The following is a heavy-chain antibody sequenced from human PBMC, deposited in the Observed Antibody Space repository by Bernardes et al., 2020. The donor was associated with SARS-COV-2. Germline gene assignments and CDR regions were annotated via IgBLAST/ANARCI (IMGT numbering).Heavy chain of an antibody. CDR3: ARVRFDGDYGYYYYGMDV. V-gene: IGHV3-74*01. J-gene: IGHJ6*04. Sequence: GGSLRLSCAASGFTFSSYWMHWVRQAPGKGLVWVSRINSDGSSTSYADSVKGRFTISRDNAKNTLYLQMNSLRAEDTAVYYCARVRFDGDYGYYYYGMDVWGKGTTVTVSS. D-gene: IGHD4-17*01. CDR1: GFTFSSYW. CDR2: INSDGSST.